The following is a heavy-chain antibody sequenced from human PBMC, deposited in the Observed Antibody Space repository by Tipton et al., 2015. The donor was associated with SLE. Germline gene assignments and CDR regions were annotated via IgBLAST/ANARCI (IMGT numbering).Heavy chain of an antibody. V-gene: IGHV3-74*01. J-gene: IGHJ6*03. Sequence: GSLRLSCAASGFTFSSYWMHWVRQAPGKGLVWVSRINSDGSSTSYADSVKGRFTISRDNAKNTLYLQMNSLRAEDTAVYYCARGAAAAGKGYYYYMDVWGKGTTVTVSS. CDR3: ARGAAAAGKGYYYYMDV. D-gene: IGHD6-13*01. CDR1: GFTFSSYW. CDR2: INSDGSST.